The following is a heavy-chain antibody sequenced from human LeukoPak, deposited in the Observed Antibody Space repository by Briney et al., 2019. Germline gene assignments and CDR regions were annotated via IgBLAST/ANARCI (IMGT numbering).Heavy chain of an antibody. CDR3: AKDRSIGTYYTFDH. CDR2: ISGSGVMT. Sequence: GSLRLSCAASDFTFSTYAMSWVRQAPGKGLEWVATISGSGVMTYYADSVKGRFTVSGDNSKNTVYLQMSSLTAADTAVYYCAKDRSIGTYYTFDHWGQGTLVTVSS. V-gene: IGHV3-23*01. CDR1: DFTFSTYA. J-gene: IGHJ4*02. D-gene: IGHD1-26*01.